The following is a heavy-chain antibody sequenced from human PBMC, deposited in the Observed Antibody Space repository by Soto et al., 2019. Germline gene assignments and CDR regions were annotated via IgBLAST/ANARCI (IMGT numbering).Heavy chain of an antibody. CDR2: IYYSGST. V-gene: IGHV4-39*01. CDR1: GGSISSSSYC. Sequence: ETLTLTCTVSGGSISSSSYCWGWIRQPPGKGLEWIGSIYYSGSTYYTPSLKSRVTISVDTSKNQFSLKLSSVTAADTAVYYCATRAHSSGLFDYWGQGTRVSVPQ. J-gene: IGHJ4*02. CDR3: ATRAHSSGLFDY. D-gene: IGHD6-19*01.